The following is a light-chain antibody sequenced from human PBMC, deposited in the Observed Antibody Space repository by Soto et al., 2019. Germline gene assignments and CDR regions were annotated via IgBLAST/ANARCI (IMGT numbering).Light chain of an antibody. CDR2: AAS. V-gene: IGKV1-8*01. Sequence: AIRMTQSPSSFSASTGDRVTITCRASQGISSYLAWYQQKPGKAPKLLIYAASTLQSGVPSRFSGSGSGTDLTLTISCLQSEDFATYYCQKYYSYPRTFGQGTKVEIK. CDR1: QGISSY. J-gene: IGKJ1*01. CDR3: QKYYSYPRT.